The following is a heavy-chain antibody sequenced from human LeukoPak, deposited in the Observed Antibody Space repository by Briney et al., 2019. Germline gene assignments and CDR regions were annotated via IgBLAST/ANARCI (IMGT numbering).Heavy chain of an antibody. V-gene: IGHV1-69*13. Sequence: SVKVSCKASGGTFSSYAISWVRQAPGQGLEWMGGIIPIFGTANYAQKFQGRVTITADESTSTAYMELSSLRPEDTAVYYCASPYDFWSGYYYYYGMDVWGQGTTVTVSS. D-gene: IGHD3-3*01. CDR1: GGTFSSYA. CDR3: ASPYDFWSGYYYYYGMDV. J-gene: IGHJ6*02. CDR2: IIPIFGTA.